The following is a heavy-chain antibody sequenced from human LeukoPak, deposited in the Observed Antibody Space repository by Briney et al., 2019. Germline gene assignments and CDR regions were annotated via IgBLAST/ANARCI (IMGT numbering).Heavy chain of an antibody. Sequence: SETLSLTCTVSGGSISSSSYYWGWIRQPPGKGLEWIGSIYYSGSTYYNPSLKSRVTISVDTSKNQFSLKLSSVTAADTAVYYCARVTSGSYYGDAFDIWGQGTMVTVSS. CDR3: ARVTSGSYYGDAFDI. CDR2: IYYSGST. J-gene: IGHJ3*02. V-gene: IGHV4-39*07. CDR1: GGSISSSSYY. D-gene: IGHD1-26*01.